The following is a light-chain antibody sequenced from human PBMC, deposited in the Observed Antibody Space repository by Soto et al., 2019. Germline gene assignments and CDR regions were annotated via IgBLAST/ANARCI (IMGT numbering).Light chain of an antibody. CDR1: SSDVGGYNY. V-gene: IGLV2-11*01. J-gene: IGLJ3*02. Sequence: QSVLTQPRSVSGSPGQSVTISCTGTSSDVGGYNYVSWYQQHPGKAPKLMIYDVSKRPSGVPDRFSGSKSGNTASLTISGLQAEDEADYYCCSYAGSAWVFCGGTKVTVL. CDR2: DVS. CDR3: CSYAGSAWV.